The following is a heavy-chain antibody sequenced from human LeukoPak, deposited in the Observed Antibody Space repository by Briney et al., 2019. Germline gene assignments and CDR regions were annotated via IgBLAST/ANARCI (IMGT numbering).Heavy chain of an antibody. D-gene: IGHD6-13*01. CDR1: GFSLSTSGVG. CDR2: IHWDDDK. J-gene: IGHJ4*02. CDR3: AHRRQQLGIFDY. Sequence: SGPTLVNPTQTLTLTCTFSGFSLSTSGVGVGWIRQPPGKALEWFALIHWDDDKRYSPSLKSRLTITKDTSKNQVVLTMTNMAPVDTATYYCAHRRQQLGIFDYWGQGTLVTVSS. V-gene: IGHV2-5*02.